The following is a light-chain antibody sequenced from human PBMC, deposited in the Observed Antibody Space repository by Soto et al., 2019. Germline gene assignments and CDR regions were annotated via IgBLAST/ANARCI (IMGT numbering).Light chain of an antibody. V-gene: IGKV1D-8*02. CDR3: HHYNSYSEA. CDR2: AAS. Sequence: ICMTHSPSLLSASTLYRVTSSFLMSQGISSYLSLYQQKPGKAPELLIYAASTLQSGVPSRFSGSGSGTEFTLTISSLQPDDFATYYCHHYNSYSEAFGQGTKVDIK. CDR1: QGISSY. J-gene: IGKJ1*01.